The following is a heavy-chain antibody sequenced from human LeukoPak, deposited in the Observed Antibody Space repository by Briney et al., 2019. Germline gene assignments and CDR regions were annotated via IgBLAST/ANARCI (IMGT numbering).Heavy chain of an antibody. J-gene: IGHJ4*02. Sequence: GGSLRLPCAASGFTFNNAWPNWVRQAPGKGLEWVGRIKSKTGGGTIEYAAPVKGRFTISRDDSKNTLDLQMNSLKTEDTAVYYCITGRYWGQGTLVTVSS. CDR3: ITGRY. CDR1: GFTFNNAW. V-gene: IGHV3-15*01. CDR2: IKSKTGGGTI.